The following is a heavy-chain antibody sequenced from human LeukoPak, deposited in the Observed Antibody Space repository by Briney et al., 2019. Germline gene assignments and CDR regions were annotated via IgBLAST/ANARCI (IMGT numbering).Heavy chain of an antibody. CDR3: ARGLVAGYCSSTSCLNNWFDP. Sequence: GGSLRLSCAASGFTFSSYSMNWVRRAPGKGLEWVPSISSSSSYIYYADSVKGRFTISRDNAKNSLYLQMNSLRAEDTAVYYCARGLVAGYCSSTSCLNNWFDPWGQGTLVTVSS. D-gene: IGHD2-2*01. CDR1: GFTFSSYS. CDR2: ISSSSSYI. V-gene: IGHV3-21*01. J-gene: IGHJ5*02.